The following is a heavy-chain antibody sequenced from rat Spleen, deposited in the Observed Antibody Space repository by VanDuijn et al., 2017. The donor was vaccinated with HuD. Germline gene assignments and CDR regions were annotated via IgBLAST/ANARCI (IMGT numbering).Heavy chain of an antibody. CDR3: ATDYFGGYVLDA. V-gene: IGHV5-20*01. J-gene: IGHJ4*01. CDR1: GFTFSSYY. D-gene: IGHD1-11*01. Sequence: EVQLVESGGGLVQPGRSMNLSCVASGFTFSSYYMAWVRQAPKKGLEWVASISFDGGSTYYRDSVKGRFTISRDNEKVTLFLQMDSLRSEDTATYYCATDYFGGYVLDAWGQGTSVTVSS. CDR2: ISFDGGST.